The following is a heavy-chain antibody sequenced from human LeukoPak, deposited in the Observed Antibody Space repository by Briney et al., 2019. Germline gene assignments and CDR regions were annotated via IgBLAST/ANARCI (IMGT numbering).Heavy chain of an antibody. Sequence: VGSLRLSCAASGFTFSSYSMDWVRQAPGKGLEWVSYISTSSSPIYYADSVKGRFTISRDNSKNTLYLQMNSLRAEDTAVYYCARVHSWWLQAFDYWGQGTLVTVSS. J-gene: IGHJ4*02. CDR2: ISTSSSPI. CDR1: GFTFSSYS. CDR3: ARVHSWWLQAFDY. D-gene: IGHD5-24*01. V-gene: IGHV3-48*01.